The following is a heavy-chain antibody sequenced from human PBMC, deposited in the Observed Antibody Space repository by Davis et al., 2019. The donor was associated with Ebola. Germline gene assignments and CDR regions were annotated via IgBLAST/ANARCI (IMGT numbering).Heavy chain of an antibody. CDR3: AKTRNNWYFDF. CDR1: RLSFSSFG. J-gene: IGHJ2*01. CDR2: ISNDGDSK. D-gene: IGHD1/OR15-1a*01. Sequence: GESLKISCAASRLSFSSFGMHWVRQAPGKGLEWVALISNDGDSKFYADSVKGRFTISRDSSKSTVYLQMNSLRAEDTATYYCAKTRNNWYFDFWGRGTLVTVSS. V-gene: IGHV3-30*18.